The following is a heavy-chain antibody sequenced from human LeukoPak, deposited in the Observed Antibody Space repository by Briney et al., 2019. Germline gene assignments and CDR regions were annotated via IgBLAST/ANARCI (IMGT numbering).Heavy chain of an antibody. CDR1: GFTFDDYA. CDR3: AEGVSITIDPIDH. D-gene: IGHD3-3*01. J-gene: IGHJ4*02. V-gene: IGHV3-9*01. CDR2: ISSNSGSI. Sequence: PGRSLRLSCAASGFTFDDYAMHWVRQAPGKGLEWVSGISSNSGSIGYADSVKGRFTISRDNAKNSLYLQMNRLRGEDTALYYCAEGVSITIDPIDHWGQGTLVTVPS.